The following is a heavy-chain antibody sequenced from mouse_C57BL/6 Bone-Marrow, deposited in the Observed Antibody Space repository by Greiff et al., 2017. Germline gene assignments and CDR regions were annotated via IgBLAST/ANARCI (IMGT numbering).Heavy chain of an antibody. CDR1: GFTFSDYY. Sequence: EVQVVESGGGLVQPGGSLKLSCAASGFTFSDYYMYWVRQTPEKRLEWVAYISNGGGSTYYPDTVKGRFTISRDNAKNTLYLQMSRLKSEDTARYYCARHRHYAMDYWGQGTSVTVSS. CDR3: ARHRHYAMDY. V-gene: IGHV5-12*01. CDR2: ISNGGGST. J-gene: IGHJ4*01.